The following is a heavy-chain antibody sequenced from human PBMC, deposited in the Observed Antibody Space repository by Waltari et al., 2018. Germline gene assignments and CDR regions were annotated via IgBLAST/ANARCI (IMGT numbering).Heavy chain of an antibody. V-gene: IGHV3-30*18. CDR1: GFTFSSYG. CDR2: IWYDGKNK. J-gene: IGHJ4*02. CDR3: AKDRRGGGVSMDY. D-gene: IGHD6-6*01. Sequence: LRLSCAASGFTFSSYGMHWVRQAPGKGLEWVAVIWYDGKNKYYGDSVEGGFTISRDNYKNTVYLKKNSLRAEDAGVYYCAKDRRGGGVSMDYWGQGTLVTVSS.